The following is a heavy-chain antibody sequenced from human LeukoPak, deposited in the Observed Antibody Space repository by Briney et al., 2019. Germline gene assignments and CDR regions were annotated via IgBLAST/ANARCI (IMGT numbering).Heavy chain of an antibody. Sequence: GGSLRLSCAASGFTFSSYSMNWVRQSPGKGLEWVSSISSSSTYIDYADSMKGRFTISRDNAKNSLYLQMNSLRAEDTAVYYCARSLYYYDSSWGYFDCWGQGTLVTVSS. J-gene: IGHJ4*02. CDR2: ISSSSTYI. D-gene: IGHD3-22*01. CDR1: GFTFSSYS. CDR3: ARSLYYYDSSWGYFDC. V-gene: IGHV3-21*04.